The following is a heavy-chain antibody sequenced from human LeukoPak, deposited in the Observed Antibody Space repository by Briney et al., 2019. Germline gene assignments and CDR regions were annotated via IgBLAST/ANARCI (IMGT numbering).Heavy chain of an antibody. V-gene: IGHV3-23*01. CDR1: GFSFSSYG. Sequence: PGGSLRLSCVGSGFSFSSYGMTWVRQAPGKGLEWVSAISGSGESTYNAGSVQGRFTISRDNSKNTVYLQMSSLRAEDTAVYYCARGLRSPRDAFDIWGQGTMVAVSS. D-gene: IGHD5/OR15-5a*01. CDR2: ISGSGEST. J-gene: IGHJ3*02. CDR3: ARGLRSPRDAFDI.